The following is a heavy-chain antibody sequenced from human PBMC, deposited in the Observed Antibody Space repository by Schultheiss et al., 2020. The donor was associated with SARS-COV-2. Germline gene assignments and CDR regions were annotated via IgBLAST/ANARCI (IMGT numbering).Heavy chain of an antibody. CDR3: ARGGGYSGYEFDS. CDR1: GGSISSGSYY. J-gene: IGHJ4*02. Sequence: SETLSLTCTVSGGSISSGSYYWSWIRQPAGKGLEWIGRIYHSGSTYYNPSLKSRVTISVDTSKNQFSLKLSSVTAADTAVYYCARGGGYSGYEFDSWGQGTLVTVSS. D-gene: IGHD5-12*01. CDR2: IYHSGST. V-gene: IGHV4-61*10.